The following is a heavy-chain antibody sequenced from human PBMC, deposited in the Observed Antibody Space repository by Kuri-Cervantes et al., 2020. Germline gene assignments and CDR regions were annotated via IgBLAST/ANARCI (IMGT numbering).Heavy chain of an antibody. CDR2: MNPNSGNT. D-gene: IGHD6-13*01. CDR3: ARGPPAAAGTLNY. J-gene: IGHJ4*02. CDR1: GYTFTSYY. V-gene: IGHV1-8*02. Sequence: ASVKVSCKASGYTFTSYYMHWVRQATGQGLEWMGWMNPNSGNTGYAQKFQGRVTMTRNTSISTAYMELSSLRSEDTAVYYCARGPPAAAGTLNYWGQGTLVTVSS.